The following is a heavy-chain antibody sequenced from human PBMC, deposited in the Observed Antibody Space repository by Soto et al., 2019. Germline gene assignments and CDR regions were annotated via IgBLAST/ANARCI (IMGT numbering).Heavy chain of an antibody. J-gene: IGHJ4*02. CDR2: ISQSGNT. Sequence: SQALSLTCSIYSGSFSGYCWSWIRQPPGKGLEWIGEISQSGNTNYSPSLKSRVSISIDTSKKQFSLNLASVSAADTAVYYCARAPKVSGSSQTRPDFWGQGTLVTVSS. CDR3: ARAPKVSGSSQTRPDF. CDR1: SGSFSGYC. V-gene: IGHV4-34*01. D-gene: IGHD6-6*01.